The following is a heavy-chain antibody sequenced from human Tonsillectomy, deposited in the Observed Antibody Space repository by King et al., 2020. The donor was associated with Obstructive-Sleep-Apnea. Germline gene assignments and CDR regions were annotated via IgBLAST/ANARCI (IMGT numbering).Heavy chain of an antibody. CDR2: IGTAGDT. V-gene: IGHV3-13*04. Sequence: VQLVESGGGLVQPGGSLRLSCAASGFTFSSYDMHWVRQATGKGLEWVSAIGTAGDTYYPGSVKGRFTISRENAKNSLYLQMNSLRAGDTAVYYCARGKGGGNSLXXHYYYYYXMXXXXQGTTVTVSS. D-gene: IGHD4-23*01. CDR1: GFTFSSYD. CDR3: ARGKGGGNSLXXHYYYYYXMXX. J-gene: IGHJ6*02.